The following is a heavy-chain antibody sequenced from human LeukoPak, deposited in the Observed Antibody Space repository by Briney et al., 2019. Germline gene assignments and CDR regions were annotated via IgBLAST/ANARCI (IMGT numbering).Heavy chain of an antibody. Sequence: SETLSLTCAVSGGSISGYFWSWSRQPPGKGLEWIGYIYYTGSTIYNPSLRSRVTMSVDVSKNQFSLDLTTVTAADTAVYYCARHDPVGHFLRGMDVWGQGTTVTVSS. CDR3: ARHDPVGHFLRGMDV. D-gene: IGHD2/OR15-2a*01. CDR2: IYYTGST. CDR1: GGSISGYF. J-gene: IGHJ6*02. V-gene: IGHV4-59*08.